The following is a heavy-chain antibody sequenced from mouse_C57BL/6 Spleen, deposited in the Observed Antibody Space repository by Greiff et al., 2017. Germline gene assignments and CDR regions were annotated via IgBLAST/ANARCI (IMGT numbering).Heavy chain of an antibody. CDR3: ARRGGTTVVAPFDY. Sequence: QVHVKQPGAELVRPESSVKLSCKASGYTFTSYWMDWVKQRPGQGLEWIGNIYPSDSETHYNQKFKDKATLTVDKSSSTAYMQLSSLTSEDSAVYYCARRGGTTVVAPFDYWGQGTTLTVSS. J-gene: IGHJ2*01. CDR2: IYPSDSET. D-gene: IGHD1-1*01. CDR1: GYTFTSYW. V-gene: IGHV1-61*01.